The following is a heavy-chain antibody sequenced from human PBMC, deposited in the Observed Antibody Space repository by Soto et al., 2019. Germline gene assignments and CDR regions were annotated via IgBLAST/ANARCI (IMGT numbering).Heavy chain of an antibody. Sequence: VSVKVPCKSSGYTFTSYGISWVRQAPGKGLEWMGWISAYNGNTNYAQKLQGRITMTTDTSTSTAYMELRSLRSDDTAVYYCARVGSGDFWSGYYIIYYYMDVWGKGTTVTVSS. CDR1: GYTFTSYG. J-gene: IGHJ6*03. V-gene: IGHV1-18*01. CDR2: ISAYNGNT. D-gene: IGHD3-3*01. CDR3: ARVGSGDFWSGYYIIYYYMDV.